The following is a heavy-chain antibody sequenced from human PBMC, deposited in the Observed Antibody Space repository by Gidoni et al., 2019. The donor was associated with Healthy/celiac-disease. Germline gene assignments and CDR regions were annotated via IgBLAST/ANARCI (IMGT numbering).Heavy chain of an antibody. J-gene: IGHJ4*02. Sequence: QLQLQESGPGLVKPSETLSLTCTVSGGSISSSSYYWGWIRQPPGKGLEWIGVIYYTGNTYYNPSLKSRVTISVDTSKDQFSLKLSSVTAADTAVFYCARVSGGAYYFDYWGQGTLVTVSS. CDR3: ARVSGGAYYFDY. V-gene: IGHV4-39*07. CDR1: GGSISSSSYY. D-gene: IGHD2-21*01. CDR2: IYYTGNT.